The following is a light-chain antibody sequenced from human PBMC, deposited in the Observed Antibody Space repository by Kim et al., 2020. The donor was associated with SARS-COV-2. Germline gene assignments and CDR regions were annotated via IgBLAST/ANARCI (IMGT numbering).Light chain of an antibody. Sequence: NFMLTQPHSVSESPGKTVTISCTRSSGSIDDNYVQWYQQRPGGVPTTVIYEDDQRPSGVSDRFSGSIDYSSNSASLTISGLRTEDEADYYCQSYNRDNVIFGGGTQLTVL. J-gene: IGLJ2*01. CDR1: SGSIDDNY. V-gene: IGLV6-57*04. CDR3: QSYNRDNVI. CDR2: EDD.